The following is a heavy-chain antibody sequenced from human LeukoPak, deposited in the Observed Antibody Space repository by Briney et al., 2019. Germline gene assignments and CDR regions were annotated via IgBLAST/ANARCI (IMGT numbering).Heavy chain of an antibody. Sequence: SQTLSLTCTVSGGSVSSGSYFWSWIRQPAGKGLQWIGRIHTSGSTEYNPSLKSRVTISVDTSKNQLSLKLSSVTAEDTAVYYCSRGNNYVAFDYWGQGTLVTVYS. D-gene: IGHD4-11*01. CDR2: IHTSGST. CDR1: GGSVSSGSYF. V-gene: IGHV4-61*02. CDR3: SRGNNYVAFDY. J-gene: IGHJ4*02.